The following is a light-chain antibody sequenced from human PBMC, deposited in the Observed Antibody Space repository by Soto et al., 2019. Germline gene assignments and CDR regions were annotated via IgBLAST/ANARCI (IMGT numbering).Light chain of an antibody. V-gene: IGLV2-8*01. J-gene: IGLJ2*01. CDR1: SSDVGGYNF. Sequence: QSALTQPPSASGSPGQSVTISCTGTSSDVGGYNFVSWYQQHPGKAPKLMIYAVSERPSGVPDRFSGSKSVNTASLTVSGLQAEDEADYYCSSYAGSNIVVFGGGTKLTVL. CDR3: SSYAGSNIVV. CDR2: AVS.